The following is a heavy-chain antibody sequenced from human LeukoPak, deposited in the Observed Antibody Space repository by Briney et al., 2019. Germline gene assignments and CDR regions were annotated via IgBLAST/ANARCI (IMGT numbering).Heavy chain of an antibody. CDR1: GGSISSYY. D-gene: IGHD5-18*01. CDR3: ASTWGYRYGQLDY. Sequence: SETLSLTCTVSGGSISSYYWSWIRQPPGKGLEWIGYIYYSGSTNYNPSLKSRVTISVDTSKNQSSLKLSSVTAADTAVYYCASTWGYRYGQLDYWGQGTLVTVSS. J-gene: IGHJ4*02. V-gene: IGHV4-59*01. CDR2: IYYSGST.